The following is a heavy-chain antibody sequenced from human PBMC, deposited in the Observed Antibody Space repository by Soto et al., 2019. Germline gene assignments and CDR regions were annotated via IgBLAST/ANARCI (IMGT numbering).Heavy chain of an antibody. CDR2: IVVGSGNT. CDR3: AADEGYSSSSSYYYYGMDV. J-gene: IGHJ6*02. V-gene: IGHV1-58*01. CDR1: GFTFTSSA. D-gene: IGHD6-6*01. Sequence: SVEVSCKXSGFTFTSSAVQWVRQARGQRLEWIGWIVVGSGNTNYAQKFQERVTITRDMSTSTAYMELSSLRSEDTAVYYCAADEGYSSSSSYYYYGMDVWGQGTTVTVSS.